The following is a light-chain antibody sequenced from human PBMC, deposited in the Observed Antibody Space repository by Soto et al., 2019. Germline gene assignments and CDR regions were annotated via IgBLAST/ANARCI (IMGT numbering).Light chain of an antibody. CDR3: QQYSSYPLT. CDR1: QDINNA. J-gene: IGKJ4*01. Sequence: AIRMTQSPTSLSASTGDRVTITCRASQDINNALAWYQQKPGKAPKFLIYDASTLHSGVPSRFSGSGSGTDFTLSISRLQSEDFATDYCQQYSSYPLTFGGGTKVESK. CDR2: DAS. V-gene: IGKV1-8*01.